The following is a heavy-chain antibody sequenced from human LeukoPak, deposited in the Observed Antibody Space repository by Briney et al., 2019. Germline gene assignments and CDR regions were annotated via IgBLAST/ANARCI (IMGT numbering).Heavy chain of an antibody. V-gene: IGHV3-7*01. Sequence: GGSLRLSCAASGFTFSSYWMSWVRQAPGKGLEWVANIKQDGSEKYYVDSVKGRFTISRDNAKNSLYLHMNSLRVEDTAIYYCARDYVWGSSESDYWGQGTLVTVPS. D-gene: IGHD7-27*01. CDR2: IKQDGSEK. CDR3: ARDYVWGSSESDY. J-gene: IGHJ4*02. CDR1: GFTFSSYW.